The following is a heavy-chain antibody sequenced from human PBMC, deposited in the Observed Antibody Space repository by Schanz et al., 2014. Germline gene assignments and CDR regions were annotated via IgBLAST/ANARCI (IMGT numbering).Heavy chain of an antibody. CDR2: TRNKANSYTT. J-gene: IGHJ6*02. V-gene: IGHV3-72*01. CDR1: GFTFSDNY. CDR3: ARDNGDYYYGMDV. D-gene: IGHD4-17*01. Sequence: EVQLVESGGGLVKPGGSLTLSCAASGFTFSDNYMDWVRQAPGKGLEWVGRTRNKANSYTTEYAASVKGRFTISRDDSKNSLYLQMNSLKTEDTAVYYCARDNGDYYYGMDVWGQGTTVTVSS.